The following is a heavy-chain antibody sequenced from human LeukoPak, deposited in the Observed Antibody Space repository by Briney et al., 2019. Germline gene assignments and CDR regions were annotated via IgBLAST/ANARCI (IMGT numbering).Heavy chain of an antibody. CDR1: GGSISSGSYY. V-gene: IGHV4-61*02. D-gene: IGHD5-12*01. CDR2: IYTSGST. Sequence: SQTLSLTCTVSGGSISSGSYYWSWIRQPAGKGLEWIGRIYTSGSTNYNPSLKSRVTISVDTSKNQFSLKLSSVTAADTAVYYCARDGGGYSGYDFYFDYWGHGTLVTVSS. CDR3: ARDGGGYSGYDFYFDY. J-gene: IGHJ4*01.